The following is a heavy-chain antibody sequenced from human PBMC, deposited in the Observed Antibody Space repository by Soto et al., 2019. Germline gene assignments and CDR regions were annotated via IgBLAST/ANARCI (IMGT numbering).Heavy chain of an antibody. Sequence: SVKVSCKASGGTFSSYAISWVRQAPGQGLEWMGGIIPIFGTANYAQKFQGRVTITADESTSTAYMELSSLRSEDTAVYYCARTEVPAAMGVICFDDWGQGTLVTVSS. CDR1: GGTFSSYA. J-gene: IGHJ4*02. D-gene: IGHD2-2*01. V-gene: IGHV1-69*13. CDR3: ARTEVPAAMGVICFDD. CDR2: IIPIFGTA.